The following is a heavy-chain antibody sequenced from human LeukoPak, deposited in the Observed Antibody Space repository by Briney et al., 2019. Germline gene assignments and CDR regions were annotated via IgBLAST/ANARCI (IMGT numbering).Heavy chain of an antibody. D-gene: IGHD6-13*01. CDR1: GYTFTGYY. CDR3: ARGREGRIAAA. J-gene: IGHJ4*02. V-gene: IGHV1-2*02. CDR2: INPNSGGT. Sequence: GASVKVSCKASGYTFTGYYMHWVRQAPGQGLEWMGWINPNSGGTNYAQKFQGRVTMTRNTSISTAYMELSSLRSEDTAVYYCARGREGRIAAAWGQGTLVTVSS.